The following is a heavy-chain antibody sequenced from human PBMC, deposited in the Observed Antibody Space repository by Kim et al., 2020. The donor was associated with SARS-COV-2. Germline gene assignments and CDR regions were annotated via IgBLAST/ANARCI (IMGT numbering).Heavy chain of an antibody. CDR2: ITKSSTTI. CDR1: GFTFSAYD. Sequence: GGSLRLSCATSGFTFSAYDMNWVRQAPGKGLEWLSFITKSSTTIYYADSVEGRFTISRDNAKNSLFLQMNSLRDEDTALYYCVRDRMGGAFDMWGQGTMGTPSS. CDR3: VRDRMGGAFDM. D-gene: IGHD3-16*01. V-gene: IGHV3-48*02. J-gene: IGHJ3*02.